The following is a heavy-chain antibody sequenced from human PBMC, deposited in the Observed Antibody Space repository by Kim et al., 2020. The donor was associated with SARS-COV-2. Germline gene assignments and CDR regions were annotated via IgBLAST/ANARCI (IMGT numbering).Heavy chain of an antibody. CDR1: GFTFDDYT. V-gene: IGHV3-43*01. CDR2: ISWDGGST. D-gene: IGHD6-19*01. Sequence: GGSLRLSCAASGFTFDDYTMHWVRQAPGKGLEWVSLISWDGGSTYYADSVKGRFTISRDNSKNSLYLQMNSLRTEDTALYYCAKGDGAVAGTLANWFDPWGQGTLVTVSS. CDR3: AKGDGAVAGTLANWFDP. J-gene: IGHJ5*02.